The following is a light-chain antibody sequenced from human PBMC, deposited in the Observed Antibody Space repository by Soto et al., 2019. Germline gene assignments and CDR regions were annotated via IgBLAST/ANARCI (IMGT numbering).Light chain of an antibody. Sequence: QSVLTQPPSVSGAPGQRVTISCTGNRSYIGAGHDVHWYQQLPGAAPKLLIYGNTNRPSGVPDRFSGSKSGTSASLAITGLQAEDEAHYYCQSYDSSLSAVIFGGGTKVTVL. CDR2: GNT. V-gene: IGLV1-40*01. CDR3: QSYDSSLSAVI. J-gene: IGLJ2*01. CDR1: RSYIGAGHD.